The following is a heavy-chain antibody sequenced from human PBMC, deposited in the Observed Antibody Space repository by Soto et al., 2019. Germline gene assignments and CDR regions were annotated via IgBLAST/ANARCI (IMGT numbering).Heavy chain of an antibody. CDR2: SSATGAGT. CDR3: AKVRRAGGNYGFYSDF. J-gene: IGHJ4*02. V-gene: IGHV3-23*01. D-gene: IGHD1-7*01. Sequence: EVQLLESGGGLVQPGGSLRLSCAASGFTFSSYGMTWVRQAPGKGLEWVSFSSATGAGTYYADSVKGRFTISRDNSNNTLYLQMTSLRADDTAVYYCAKVRRAGGNYGFYSDFWGQGALVIVSS. CDR1: GFTFSSYG.